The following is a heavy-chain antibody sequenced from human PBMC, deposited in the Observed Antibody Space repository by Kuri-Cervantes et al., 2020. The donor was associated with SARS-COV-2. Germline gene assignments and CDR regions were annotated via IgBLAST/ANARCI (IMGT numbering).Heavy chain of an antibody. CDR3: ARAELRLIDY. Sequence: GSLRLSCAASGFTFSSYSMDWVRQAPGKGLDWVSSISSSSSYIYYADSVKGRFTISRDNAKNSLYLQMNSLRAEDTAVYYCARAELRLIDYWGRGTLVTVSS. CDR2: ISSSSSYI. J-gene: IGHJ4*02. D-gene: IGHD1-26*01. V-gene: IGHV3-21*01. CDR1: GFTFSSYS.